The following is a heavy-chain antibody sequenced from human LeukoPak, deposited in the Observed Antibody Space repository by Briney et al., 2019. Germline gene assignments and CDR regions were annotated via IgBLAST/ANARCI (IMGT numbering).Heavy chain of an antibody. CDR2: ISSGGDSI. J-gene: IGHJ6*03. D-gene: IGHD3-10*01. CDR1: GITFSDHY. V-gene: IGHV3-11*04. CDR3: ASGSYGSGFYYFYYMDV. Sequence: PGGSLRLSCAASGITFSDHYMSWIRRAPGKGLEWLSYISSGGDSIYYADSVKGRFTISRDNAKNSVSLQMNSLRAEDTAVYYCASGSYGSGFYYFYYMDVWGKGTTVTVSS.